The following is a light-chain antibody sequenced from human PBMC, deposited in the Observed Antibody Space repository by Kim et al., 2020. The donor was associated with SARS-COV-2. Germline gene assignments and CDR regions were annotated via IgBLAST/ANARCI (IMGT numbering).Light chain of an antibody. CDR1: SANIGSKT. J-gene: IGLJ1*01. CDR2: SNK. V-gene: IGLV1-44*01. Sequence: GQRGTISCSGSSANIGSKTVNWYRRRPGKAPKNLSYSNKKRPSGVPDRFSGSKSGTSASLAISGLQSEDEDDYDCAAWDDSLNGYVLGTGTKVTVL. CDR3: AAWDDSLNGYV.